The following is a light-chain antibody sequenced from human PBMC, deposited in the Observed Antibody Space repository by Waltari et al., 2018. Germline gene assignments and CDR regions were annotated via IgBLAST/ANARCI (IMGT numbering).Light chain of an antibody. V-gene: IGKV3-15*01. CDR2: GAS. J-gene: IGKJ1*01. CDR1: QSIRSN. CDR3: QQYDNWLGT. Sequence: EIVMTQSPATLSVFPGERATLSCRARQSIRSNLAWYQHKPGQAPRLLIYGASTRATGIPARFSGSGSGTEFTLTISSLQSEDFAVYFCQQYDNWLGTLGQGTKVEIK.